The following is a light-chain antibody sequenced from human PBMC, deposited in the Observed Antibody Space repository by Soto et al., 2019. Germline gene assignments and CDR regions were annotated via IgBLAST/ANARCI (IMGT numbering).Light chain of an antibody. CDR1: QSISSW. V-gene: IGKV1-5*03. CDR3: QQYNSFFPWT. CDR2: KAS. Sequence: DIQSTHSPSTLSASLVDRVTITFRSSQSISSWLAWYQHKPGKAPKIMIYKASTLNTGVPSRFSGNGSGTEFTLTISSLQSDDFATYYCQQYNSFFPWTFGQGTKVDIK. J-gene: IGKJ1*01.